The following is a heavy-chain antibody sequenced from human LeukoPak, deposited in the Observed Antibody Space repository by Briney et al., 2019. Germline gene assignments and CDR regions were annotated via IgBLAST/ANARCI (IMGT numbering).Heavy chain of an antibody. Sequence: SETLSLTCTVSGGSISPYYWSWIRQPPGKGLEWIGYIYYSGTTNYNPSLKSRVTMSVDTSNNHLSLRLTSVTAADTALYYCARHSYNYYGLDVWGQGTTVTVSS. J-gene: IGHJ6*02. CDR1: GGSISPYY. CDR3: ARHSYNYYGLDV. CDR2: IYYSGTT. V-gene: IGHV4-59*08.